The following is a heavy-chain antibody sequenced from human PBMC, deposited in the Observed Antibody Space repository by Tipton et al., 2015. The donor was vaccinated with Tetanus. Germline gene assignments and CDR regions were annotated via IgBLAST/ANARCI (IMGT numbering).Heavy chain of an antibody. CDR1: GDYLSDYY. CDR2: IHRGGST. V-gene: IGHV4-34*01. J-gene: IGHJ3*02. D-gene: IGHD2-8*02. CDR3: ARVLRYSATGGWDDAFDI. Sequence: LRLSCGVFGDYLSDYYWTWVRQPPRKGLEWIGEIHRGGSTNYNPSLKSRVAMSMDTSRNQFSLTLTSVTVADTAVYFCARVLRYSATGGWDDAFDIWGQGTLVTVSS.